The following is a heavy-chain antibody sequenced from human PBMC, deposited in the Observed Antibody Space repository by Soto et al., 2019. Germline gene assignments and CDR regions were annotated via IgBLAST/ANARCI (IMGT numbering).Heavy chain of an antibody. J-gene: IGHJ4*02. V-gene: IGHV3-30-3*01. CDR1: GFTFSSYA. CDR2: ISYDGSNK. D-gene: IGHD6-6*01. Sequence: PGGSLRLSCAASGFTFSSYAMHWVRQAPGKGLEWVAVISYDGSNKYYADSVKGRFTISRDNSKNTLYLQMNSLRAEDTAVYYCASLYSSSLDYWGQGTLVTVSS. CDR3: ASLYSSSLDY.